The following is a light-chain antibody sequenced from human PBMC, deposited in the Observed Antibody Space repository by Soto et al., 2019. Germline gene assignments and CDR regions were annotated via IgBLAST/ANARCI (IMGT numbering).Light chain of an antibody. CDR1: SSNIGAGYE. CDR3: QSYDSSLSGYV. V-gene: IGLV1-40*01. CDR2: ENN. J-gene: IGLJ1*01. Sequence: QSVLTQPPSVSEAPGQRVTISCTGSSSNIGAGYEAHWYQQVPGTAPKLLIYENNNRPSGVPDRLSGSKSGTSASLAITGLQSDDDAEYYCQSYDSSLSGYVFGTGNKLTVI.